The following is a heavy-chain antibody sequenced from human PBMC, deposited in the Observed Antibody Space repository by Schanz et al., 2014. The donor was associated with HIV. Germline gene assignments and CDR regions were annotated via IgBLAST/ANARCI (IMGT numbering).Heavy chain of an antibody. J-gene: IGHJ3*02. Sequence: QVQLVESGGGVVQPGRSLRLSCAASGFTFRSYGMHWVRQAPGKGLEWVAVTWYDGSNKYYADSVKGRFTISRDNSKNTLFLQMNSLRAEDTAVYFCARDVAGCSGTSCYSDAFDIWGMGALVTVSS. D-gene: IGHD2-2*01. V-gene: IGHV3-33*01. CDR2: TWYDGSNK. CDR3: ARDVAGCSGTSCYSDAFDI. CDR1: GFTFRSYG.